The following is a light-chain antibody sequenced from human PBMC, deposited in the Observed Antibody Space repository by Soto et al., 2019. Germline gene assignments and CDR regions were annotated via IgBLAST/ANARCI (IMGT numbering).Light chain of an antibody. V-gene: IGKV1-5*03. CDR2: KAS. CDR1: QSITSW. Sequence: DVQTTQSPSTMSAFVGDRVTITCRASQSITSWLAWYQQKPGKAPNLLIYKASSLESGVPSRFSGSGSGTEFTLTISSLHPDDFATYYCQQYDSYPWTFGQGTKVDIK. CDR3: QQYDSYPWT. J-gene: IGKJ1*01.